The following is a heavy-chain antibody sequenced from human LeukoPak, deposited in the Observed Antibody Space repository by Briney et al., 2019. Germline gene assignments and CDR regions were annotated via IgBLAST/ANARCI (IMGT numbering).Heavy chain of an antibody. V-gene: IGHV3-48*04. Sequence: PGGSLRLSCAASGFTFSSYSMNWVRQAPGKGLEWVSYISSSSSNIYYADSVKGRFTISRDNAKNSLYLQMNSLRAEDTAVYYCAREAAGYYYYMDVWGKGTTFTGSS. J-gene: IGHJ6*03. CDR2: ISSSSSNI. CDR3: AREAAGYYYYMDV. CDR1: GFTFSSYS. D-gene: IGHD2-15*01.